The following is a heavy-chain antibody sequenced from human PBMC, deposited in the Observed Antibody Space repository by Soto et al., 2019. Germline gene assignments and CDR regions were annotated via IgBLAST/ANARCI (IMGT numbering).Heavy chain of an antibody. Sequence: VASVKVSCKASGYTFTGYYMHWVRQAPGQGLEWMGWINPNSGGTNYAQKFQGWVTMTRDTSISTAYMELSRLRSDDTAVYYCARGRSGTQLWSRYYYYGMDVWGQGTTVTVSS. V-gene: IGHV1-2*04. CDR1: GYTFTGYY. CDR2: INPNSGGT. CDR3: ARGRSGTQLWSRYYYYGMDV. D-gene: IGHD5-18*01. J-gene: IGHJ6*02.